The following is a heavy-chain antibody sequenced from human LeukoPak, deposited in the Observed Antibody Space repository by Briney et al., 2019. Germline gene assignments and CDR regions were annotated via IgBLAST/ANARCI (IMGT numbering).Heavy chain of an antibody. CDR1: GFIFGSW. D-gene: IGHD3-22*01. J-gene: IGHJ4*02. Sequence: GGSLRLSCTASGFIFGSWIIWVRQAPRKGLEWVASIKQDGSEKYYLDSVKGRFTMSRDSAKNSLYLQMSSLRAEDTAVYYCYDTSGHWGQGTLVTVSS. CDR3: YDTSGH. CDR2: IKQDGSEK. V-gene: IGHV3-7*01.